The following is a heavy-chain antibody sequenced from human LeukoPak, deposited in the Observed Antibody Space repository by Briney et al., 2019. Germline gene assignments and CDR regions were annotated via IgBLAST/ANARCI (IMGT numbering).Heavy chain of an antibody. CDR1: GFTFSDYY. CDR2: ISSGSTI. J-gene: IGHJ4*02. Sequence: GGSLRLSCAASGFTFSDYYMSWIRQAPGKGLEWVSYISSGSTIYYADSVKGRFTISRDNAKNSLYLQMNSLRAEDTAVYYCARVAGYFDYWGQGTLVTVSS. CDR3: ARVAGYFDY. V-gene: IGHV3-11*04. D-gene: IGHD6-13*01.